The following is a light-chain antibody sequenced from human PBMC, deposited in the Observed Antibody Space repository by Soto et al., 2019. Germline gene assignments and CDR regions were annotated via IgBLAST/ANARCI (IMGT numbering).Light chain of an antibody. Sequence: DIVMTQSPLSLPVTPGEPASISCRSSQSLLHANGHIYLDWYLQKPGQPPQLLIYLGSNRASGVPDRVSGSEAGTDFTLKISRVEAEDVGVYYCMQALETPYTFGQGTKLEIK. J-gene: IGKJ2*01. V-gene: IGKV2-28*01. CDR2: LGS. CDR1: QSLLHANGHIY. CDR3: MQALETPYT.